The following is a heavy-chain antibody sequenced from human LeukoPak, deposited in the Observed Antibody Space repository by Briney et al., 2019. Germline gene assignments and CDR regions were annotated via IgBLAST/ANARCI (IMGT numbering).Heavy chain of an antibody. V-gene: IGHV3-21*01. Sequence: PGGSLRLSCAVSGVTFSSYSMNWVRQAPGKGLEWVSSISSSSSYIYYALSVKRLFPISRHNPNHSLYLQMNTLSPDDSAVYYCASLGRSTVTTAIDYWGQGPLVTVSS. D-gene: IGHD4-11*01. CDR3: ASLGRSTVTTAIDY. CDR1: GVTFSSYS. J-gene: IGHJ4*02. CDR2: ISSSSSYI.